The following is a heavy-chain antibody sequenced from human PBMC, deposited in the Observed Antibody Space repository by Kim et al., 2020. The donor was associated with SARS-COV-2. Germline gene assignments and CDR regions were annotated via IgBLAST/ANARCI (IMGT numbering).Heavy chain of an antibody. Sequence: YADSVKGRFTVSRDNARNTLYQQMDRLRAEDPALYYCAKDHESSGWPTFDYWGQGTQVTVSS. V-gene: IGHV3-30*07. D-gene: IGHD3-22*01. CDR3: AKDHESSGWPTFDY. J-gene: IGHJ4*02.